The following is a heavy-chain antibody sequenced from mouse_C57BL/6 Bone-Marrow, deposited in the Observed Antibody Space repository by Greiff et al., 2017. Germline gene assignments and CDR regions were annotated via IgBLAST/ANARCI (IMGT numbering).Heavy chain of an antibody. CDR1: GYTFTSYW. V-gene: IGHV1-55*01. CDR3: APMISYYFDY. CDR2: IYPGSGST. D-gene: IGHD2-3*01. Sequence: VQLQQSGAELVKPGASVKMSCKASGYTFTSYWINWVKQRPGQGLEWIGYIYPGSGSTNYNEKFKSKATLTVDTSSSTAYMQLSSLTSGDSAVYNWAPMISYYFDYWGQGTTLTVSS. J-gene: IGHJ2*01.